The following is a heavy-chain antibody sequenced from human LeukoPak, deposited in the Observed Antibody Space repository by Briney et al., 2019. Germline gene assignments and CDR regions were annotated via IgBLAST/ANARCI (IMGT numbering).Heavy chain of an antibody. V-gene: IGHV1-46*03. D-gene: IGHD3-10*01. Sequence: ASVKVSCKXSGYTFTSYYMHWVRQAPGQGLEWMGIINPSGGSTSYSQKFQGRVTMTRDTSTSTVYMELSSLRSEDTAVYYCARAPWGVVRYTGSGSYYWFDPWGQGTLVTVSS. J-gene: IGHJ5*02. CDR2: INPSGGST. CDR3: ARAPWGVVRYTGSGSYYWFDP. CDR1: GYTFTSYY.